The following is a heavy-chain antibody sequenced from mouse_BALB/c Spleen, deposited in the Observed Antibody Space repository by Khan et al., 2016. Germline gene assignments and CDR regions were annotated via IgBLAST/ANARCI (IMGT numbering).Heavy chain of an antibody. J-gene: IGHJ4*01. CDR2: IDPANSNT. V-gene: IGHV14-3*02. D-gene: IGHD2-1*01. Sequence: VRLQQSGAELVKPGASVKLSCTGSGFNIRDTYMHWVKQRPEQGLEWIGRIDPANSNTKYDPKFQGKATITADTSSNTAYLQLSSLTSEDTAVYYCEGNYVGYYAMDYWGQGTSVTVSS. CDR1: GFNIRDTY. CDR3: EGNYVGYYAMDY.